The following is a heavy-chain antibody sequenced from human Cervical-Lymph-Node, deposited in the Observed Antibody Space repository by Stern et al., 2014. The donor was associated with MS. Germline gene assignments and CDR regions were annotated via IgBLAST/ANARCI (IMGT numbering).Heavy chain of an antibody. CDR3: ARDLESRLRSGSNRVGY. CDR2: VSNDGRNK. D-gene: IGHD6-19*01. Sequence: VPLVESGGGVVQPGKSLRLSCAASGFTFRSYAMHWVRQAPGKGLEWVAVVSNDGRNKYYADSVKGRFTISRDNSKNTLLLQMNSLRVEDTAVYYCARDLESRLRSGSNRVGYWGQGTLVTVSS. J-gene: IGHJ4*02. V-gene: IGHV3-30*04. CDR1: GFTFRSYA.